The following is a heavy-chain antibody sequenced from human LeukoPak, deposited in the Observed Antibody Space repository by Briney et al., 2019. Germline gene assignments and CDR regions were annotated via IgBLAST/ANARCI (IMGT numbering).Heavy chain of an antibody. CDR3: ASHQLYYYDSSGFGFDY. CDR1: GFTFSSYA. CDR2: ISYDGSNK. J-gene: IGHJ4*02. Sequence: GRSLRLSCAASGFTFSSYAMHWVRQAPGKGLEWVAVISYDGSNKYYADSVKGRFTISRDNAKNSLYLQMNSLSAEDTAVYYCASHQLYYYDSSGFGFDYWGQGTLVTVSS. V-gene: IGHV3-30-3*01. D-gene: IGHD3-22*01.